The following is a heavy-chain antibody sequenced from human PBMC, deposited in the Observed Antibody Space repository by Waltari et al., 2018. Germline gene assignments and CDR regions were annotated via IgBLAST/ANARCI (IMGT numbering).Heavy chain of an antibody. CDR3: TKGGIVVVPAADY. Sequence: QVQLVESGGGVVQPGRSLRLSCAASGFTFSSYGMHWVRQAPGKGLEWVAVISYDGSNKYYADSVKGRFTISRDNSKNTLYLQMNSLRAEDTAVYYCTKGGIVVVPAADYWGQGTLVTVSS. D-gene: IGHD2-2*01. J-gene: IGHJ4*02. CDR2: ISYDGSNK. CDR1: GFTFSSYG. V-gene: IGHV3-30*18.